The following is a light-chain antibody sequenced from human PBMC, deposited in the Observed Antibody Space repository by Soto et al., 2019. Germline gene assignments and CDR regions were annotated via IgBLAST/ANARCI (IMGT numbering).Light chain of an antibody. CDR1: SSDVGGYNY. J-gene: IGLJ2*01. CDR3: SSYTSSSTYVV. Sequence: QSALTQPASVSGSPGQSITISCTGTSSDVGGYNYVSWYQQHPGKAPKLMIYEVSNRPSGVSKRFSGSKSGNTASLTSSGLQAEDEADYYCSSYTSSSTYVVFGGGTKLTVL. V-gene: IGLV2-14*01. CDR2: EVS.